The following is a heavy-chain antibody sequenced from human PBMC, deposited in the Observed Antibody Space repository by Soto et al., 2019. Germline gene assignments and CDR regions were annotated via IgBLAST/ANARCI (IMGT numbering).Heavy chain of an antibody. CDR2: IDPSDSYT. D-gene: IGHD3-10*01. J-gene: IGHJ4*02. Sequence: EFVKISCKGSGYSLTSYWISWVRQMPGKGLEWMGRIDPSDSYTNYSPSFQGHVTISADKSISTAYLQWSSLKASDTAMYYCATILEGSAFDYWGQGTLVTVSS. CDR3: ATILEGSAFDY. V-gene: IGHV5-10-1*01. CDR1: GYSLTSYW.